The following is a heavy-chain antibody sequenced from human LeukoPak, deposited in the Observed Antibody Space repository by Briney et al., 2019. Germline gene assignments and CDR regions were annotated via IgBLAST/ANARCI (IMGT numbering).Heavy chain of an antibody. CDR1: GGSISSGSYY. D-gene: IGHD3-22*01. CDR3: ARVTTMIVEDAFDI. CDR2: IYTSGST. V-gene: IGHV4-61*02. J-gene: IGHJ3*02. Sequence: SETLSLTCTVSGGSISSGSYYWSWIRQPAGKGLEWMGRIYTSGSTNYNPSLKSRVTISVDTSKNQFSLKLSSVTAADTAVYYCARVTTMIVEDAFDIWGQGTMVTVSS.